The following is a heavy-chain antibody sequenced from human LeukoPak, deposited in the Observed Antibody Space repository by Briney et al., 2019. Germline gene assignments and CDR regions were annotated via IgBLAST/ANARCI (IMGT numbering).Heavy chain of an antibody. D-gene: IGHD4-23*01. CDR3: ARDRPGNSLEY. CDR2: IIPLFDTI. V-gene: IGHV1-69*13. Sequence: SVKVSCKAPGGTFSSYAISWVRPAPGQGLWWMGEIIPLFDTINYAQNFQGRVTITADEFTSTAYMELSSLRSDDTAVYYCARDRPGNSLEYWGQGTLVTVSS. J-gene: IGHJ4*02. CDR1: GGTFSSYA.